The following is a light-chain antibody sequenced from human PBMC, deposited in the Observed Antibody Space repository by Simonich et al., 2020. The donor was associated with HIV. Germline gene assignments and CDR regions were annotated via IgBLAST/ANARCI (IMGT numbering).Light chain of an antibody. CDR1: QSLLHSNGYNY. CDR3: MQALQNPYT. CDR2: LGS. Sequence: DIVMTQSPLSLPVTPGEPASISCRSSQSLLHSNGYNYLDWYLQKPGQSPQLLISLGSNRASGVPDRFSGSGSGTDFTLKISRVEAEDVGVYYCMQALQNPYTFGQGTKLEIK. V-gene: IGKV2-28*01. J-gene: IGKJ2*01.